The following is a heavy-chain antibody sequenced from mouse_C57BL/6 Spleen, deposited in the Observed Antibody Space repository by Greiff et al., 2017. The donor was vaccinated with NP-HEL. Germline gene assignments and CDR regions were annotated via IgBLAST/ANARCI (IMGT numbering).Heavy chain of an antibody. D-gene: IGHD1-1*01. CDR2: IHPNSGST. CDR3: ARVVAKENYAMDY. J-gene: IGHJ4*01. Sequence: QVQLQQPGAELVKPGASVKLSCKASGYTFTSYWMHWVKQRPGQGLEWIGMIHPNSGSTNYNEKFKSKATLTVGKSSSTAYMQLSSLTSEDSAVYYCARVVAKENYAMDYWGQGTSVTVSS. CDR1: GYTFTSYW. V-gene: IGHV1-64*01.